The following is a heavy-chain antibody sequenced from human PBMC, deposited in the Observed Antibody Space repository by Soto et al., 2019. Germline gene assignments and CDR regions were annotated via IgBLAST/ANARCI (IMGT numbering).Heavy chain of an antibody. CDR1: GFTFNDFV. Sequence: EVLLLESGGGLVQPGGSLRLSCATSGFTFNDFVMTWVRQTPGKGLEWVSGISGSGGSTYYADSVKGRFTISRDNSKNTLYLQMNTLRAEDTAIYYCAYTNWESCSGDNCYVLDFWGQGTLVTVSS. V-gene: IGHV3-23*01. J-gene: IGHJ4*02. CDR2: ISGSGGST. CDR3: AYTNWESCSGDNCYVLDF. D-gene: IGHD2-15*01.